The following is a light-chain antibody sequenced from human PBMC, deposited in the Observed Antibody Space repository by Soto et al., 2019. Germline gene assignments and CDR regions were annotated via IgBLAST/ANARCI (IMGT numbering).Light chain of an antibody. CDR3: GADHGSGSNFPYV. CDR2: VGTGGIVG. Sequence: QSVLTQPPSASASLGASVTLTCTLSSGYSNYKVDWYQQRPGKGPRFVMRVGTGGIVGSKGDGIPDRFSVLGSGLNRYLTIKNIQEEDESDYHCGADHGSGSNFPYVFGTGTKVTVL. J-gene: IGLJ1*01. CDR1: SGYSNYK. V-gene: IGLV9-49*01.